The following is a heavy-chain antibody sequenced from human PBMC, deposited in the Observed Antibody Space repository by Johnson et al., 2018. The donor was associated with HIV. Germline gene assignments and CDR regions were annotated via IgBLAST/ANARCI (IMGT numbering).Heavy chain of an antibody. J-gene: IGHJ3*02. CDR2: IRYDGSNK. Sequence: QVQLVESGGGVVQPGGSLRLSCAASGFTFNNYGMHWVRQAPGKGLEWEAFIRYDGSNKNYVDSVKGRFTISRDNAKNSLYLQMDSLRAEDAAVYFCVREGRYSGYDPLKRNAFDIWGQGTVVTVSS. CDR3: VREGRYSGYDPLKRNAFDI. V-gene: IGHV3-30*02. CDR1: GFTFNNYG. D-gene: IGHD5-12*01.